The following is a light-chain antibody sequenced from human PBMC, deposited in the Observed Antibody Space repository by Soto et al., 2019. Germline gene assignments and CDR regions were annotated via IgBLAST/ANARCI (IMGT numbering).Light chain of an antibody. Sequence: EIVMTQSPATLSVSPGDRATLSCRASQSVSSKLAWYQQKPGQAPRLLIYAASTRATGIPARFSGSGSGTEFPPTISSLQSEDFAVYYCQQYNDWPPLTFGQGTKLEIK. CDR2: AAS. V-gene: IGKV3-15*01. CDR1: QSVSSK. J-gene: IGKJ2*01. CDR3: QQYNDWPPLT.